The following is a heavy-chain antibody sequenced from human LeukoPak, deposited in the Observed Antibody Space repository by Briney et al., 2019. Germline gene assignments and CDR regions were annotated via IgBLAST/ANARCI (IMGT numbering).Heavy chain of an antibody. J-gene: IGHJ6*02. CDR2: IHYTGIT. D-gene: IGHD6-25*01. V-gene: IGHV4-39*01. CDR3: VRIAADHPKNYFHYGMDV. Sequence: SETLSLTCTVSGGSISSSSSDYWGWVRQPPGRGLEWIGRIHYTGITYYNPTLESRLTISVDTSKNQFSLKLSSVTAADTAVFYCVRIAADHPKNYFHYGMDVWGQGTTVTVSS. CDR1: GGSISSSSSDY.